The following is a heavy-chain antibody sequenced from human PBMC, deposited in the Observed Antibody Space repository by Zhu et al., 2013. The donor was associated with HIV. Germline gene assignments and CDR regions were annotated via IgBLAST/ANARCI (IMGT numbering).Heavy chain of an antibody. CDR2: ISAYNGNT. D-gene: IGHD3-3*01. Sequence: QVQLVQSGAEVKKPGASVKVSCKASGYTFTSYGISWVRQAPGQGLEWMGWISAYNGNTNYAQKLQGRVTMTTDTSTSTAYMELRSLRSDDTAVYYCARGVPYDFWSGYYANYFDYWGQGTLVTVSS. CDR1: GYTFTSYG. CDR3: ARGVPYDFWSGYYANYFDY. V-gene: IGHV1-18*01. J-gene: IGHJ4*02.